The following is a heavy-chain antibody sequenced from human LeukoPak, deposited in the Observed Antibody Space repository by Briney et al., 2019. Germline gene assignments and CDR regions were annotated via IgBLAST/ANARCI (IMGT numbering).Heavy chain of an antibody. J-gene: IGHJ4*02. Sequence: PGGSLRLSCAASGFTFSSYGMHWVRQAPGKGLEWVAVISYDGSNKYYADSVKGRFTISRDNSKNTLYLQMNSLRAEDTAVYNCARENDYGEYAGYFDYWGQGTLVTVSS. CDR3: ARENDYGEYAGYFDY. CDR2: ISYDGSNK. V-gene: IGHV3-30*03. D-gene: IGHD4-17*01. CDR1: GFTFSSYG.